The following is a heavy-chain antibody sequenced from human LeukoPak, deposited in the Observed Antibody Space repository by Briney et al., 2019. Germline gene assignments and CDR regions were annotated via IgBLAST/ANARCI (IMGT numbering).Heavy chain of an antibody. V-gene: IGHV3-9*01. D-gene: IGHD6-13*01. CDR1: GFTFDDYA. J-gene: IGHJ4*02. CDR3: ANLGGAAGTPGFDY. CDR2: ISWNSGSI. Sequence: GRSLRLSCAASGFTFDDYAMHWVRQAPGKGLEWVSGISWNSGSIGYADSVKGRFTISRDNAKNSLCLQMNSLRAEDTALYYCANLGGAAGTPGFDYWGQGTLVTVSS.